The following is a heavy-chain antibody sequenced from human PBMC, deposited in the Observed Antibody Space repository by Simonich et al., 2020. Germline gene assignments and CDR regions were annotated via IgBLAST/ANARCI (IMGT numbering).Heavy chain of an antibody. CDR1: GYTFTSYG. CDR3: ARASRGTWWYYYFDY. J-gene: IGHJ4*02. D-gene: IGHD2-15*01. CDR2: SSAYNGNT. V-gene: IGHV1-18*01. Sequence: QVQLVQSGAEVKKPGASVKVSCKASGYTFTSYGISWVRQAPGQGLEWMGWSSAYNGNTNYAQKLQGRCNMTTDTSTSTAYMEMRSLRSDDTAGYYCARASRGTWWYYYFDYWGQGTLVTVSS.